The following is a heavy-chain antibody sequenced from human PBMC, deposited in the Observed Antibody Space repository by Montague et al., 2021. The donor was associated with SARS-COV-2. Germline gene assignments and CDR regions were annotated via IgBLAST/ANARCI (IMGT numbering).Heavy chain of an antibody. J-gene: IGHJ4*02. Sequence: SLRLSCAASGFTFSSYGMHWVRQAPGKGLEWVAVIWYDGSNKYYADSVKGRFTISRDNSKNTLYLQMNSLRAEDTAVYYCAREGKVGATTGLDYWGQGTLATVSS. D-gene: IGHD1-26*01. CDR1: GFTFSSYG. CDR3: AREGKVGATTGLDY. V-gene: IGHV3-33*01. CDR2: IWYDGSNK.